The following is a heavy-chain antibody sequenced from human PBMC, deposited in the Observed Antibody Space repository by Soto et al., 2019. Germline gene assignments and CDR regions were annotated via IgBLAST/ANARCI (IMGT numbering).Heavy chain of an antibody. CDR3: AIQDLDDVLYRDFFAY. CDR1: GGSISSSSYY. J-gene: IGHJ4*02. V-gene: IGHV4-39*01. CDR2: IYYSGST. D-gene: IGHD2-2*02. Sequence: PSETLSLTCTVSGGSISSSSYYWGWIRQPPGKGLEWIGSIYYSGSTYYNPSLKSRVTISVDTSKNQFSLKLSSVTAADTAVYYCAIQDLDDVLYRDFFAYWGQGTLVTGSS.